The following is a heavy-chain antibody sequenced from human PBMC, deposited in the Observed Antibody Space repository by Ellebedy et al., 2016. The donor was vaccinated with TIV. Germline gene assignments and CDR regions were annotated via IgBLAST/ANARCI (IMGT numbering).Heavy chain of an antibody. CDR1: GFTFSSYT. CDR3: ARVVEYRAYYYMDV. V-gene: IGHV3-21*01. Sequence: GESLKISXAASGFTFSSYTMNWVRQAPGKGLEWVASISSSSSYIYYADSVRGRFTISRDNARKSLFLQMNSLRDEDTAVYYCARVVEYRAYYYMDVWGKGTTVTVSS. CDR2: ISSSSSYI. J-gene: IGHJ6*03. D-gene: IGHD2-2*01.